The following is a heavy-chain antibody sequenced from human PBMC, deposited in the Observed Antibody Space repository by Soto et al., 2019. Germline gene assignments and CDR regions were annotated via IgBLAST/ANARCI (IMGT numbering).Heavy chain of an antibody. CDR1: GGTFSSYA. D-gene: IGHD3-16*02. J-gene: IGHJ5*02. V-gene: IGHV1-69*13. CDR3: VRSSGGVFGIIIEGSNWLAP. Sequence: VASVKVSCKASGGTFSSYAISWVRQAPGQGLEWMGGIIPIFGTANYAQKFQGRVTITADESTSTAYMELSSLRSEDTAVYYCVRSSGGVFGIIIEGSNWLAPWGQGSLVTVSS. CDR2: IIPIFGTA.